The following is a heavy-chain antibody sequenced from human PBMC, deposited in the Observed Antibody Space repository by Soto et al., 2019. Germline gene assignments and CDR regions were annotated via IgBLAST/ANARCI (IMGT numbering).Heavy chain of an antibody. CDR3: ARDCHYGSGGDYFDY. Sequence: SETLSLTCAVYGGSFSGYYWSWIRQPPGKGLEWIGEINHSGSTNYNPSLKSRVTISVDTSKNQFSLKLSSVTAADTAVYYCARDCHYGSGGDYFDYWGQGTLVTVSS. V-gene: IGHV4-34*09. D-gene: IGHD3-10*01. J-gene: IGHJ4*02. CDR1: GGSFSGYY. CDR2: INHSGST.